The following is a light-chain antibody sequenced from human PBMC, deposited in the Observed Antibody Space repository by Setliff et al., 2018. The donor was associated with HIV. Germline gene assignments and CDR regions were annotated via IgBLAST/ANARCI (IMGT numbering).Light chain of an antibody. J-gene: IGLJ1*01. CDR2: DVT. CDR1: SSDVGGYNY. V-gene: IGLV2-14*03. Sequence: QSVLTQPASVSGSPGQSITISCTGTSSDVGGYNYVSWYQQHPGKAPKLMIYDVTNRPSGVSNRFSGSNSGNTASLTISGLQAEDEADCYCSSYTSNNSGVFGTGTKVTVL. CDR3: SSYTSNNSGV.